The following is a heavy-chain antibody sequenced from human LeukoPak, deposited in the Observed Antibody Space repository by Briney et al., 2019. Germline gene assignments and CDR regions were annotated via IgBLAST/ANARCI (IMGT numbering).Heavy chain of an antibody. CDR2: IKSDGTTT. CDR1: GFTFSSFW. J-gene: IGHJ3*02. D-gene: IGHD2-2*02. CDR3: AREGYCSSTSCYIAFDI. V-gene: IGHV3-74*01. Sequence: PGGSLRLSCAASGFTFSSFWMHWVRQAPGKGLVWVSRIKSDGTTTTDADSVKGRFTIRRDNAKNMLYLQMNSLRPEDTAVYYCAREGYCSSTSCYIAFDIWGQGTMVTVSS.